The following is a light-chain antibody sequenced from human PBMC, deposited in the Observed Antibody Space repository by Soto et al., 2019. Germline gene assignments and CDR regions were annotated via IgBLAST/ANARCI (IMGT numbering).Light chain of an antibody. CDR1: QSVSSN. Sequence: EIVMTQSPATLSVSPGERATLSCRASQSVSSNLAWYQQKPGQAPRLLIYGASTRATGIPARFSGSGSGTEFTLTISVLQSEDFPVYYCQQYNNWWTFGQGTKVEIK. V-gene: IGKV3-15*01. J-gene: IGKJ1*01. CDR3: QQYNNWWT. CDR2: GAS.